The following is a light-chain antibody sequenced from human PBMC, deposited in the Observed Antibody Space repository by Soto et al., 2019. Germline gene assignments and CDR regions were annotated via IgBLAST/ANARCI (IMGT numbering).Light chain of an antibody. CDR3: QQRSSWPRT. Sequence: EIVLTQSPGTLSLSPGERATLSCRASQSVSSYLAWYQQKAGQAPRLLIYDASNRATGIPARFSGSGSGTDFTLTISRLKPEDFAVYYCQQRSSWPRTFGLGTKVDIK. J-gene: IGKJ1*01. CDR1: QSVSSY. V-gene: IGKV3-11*01. CDR2: DAS.